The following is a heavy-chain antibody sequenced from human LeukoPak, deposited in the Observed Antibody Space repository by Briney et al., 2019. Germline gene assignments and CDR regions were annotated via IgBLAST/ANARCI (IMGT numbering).Heavy chain of an antibody. J-gene: IGHJ4*02. D-gene: IGHD4-23*01. V-gene: IGHV3-11*01. Sequence: GGSLRLSCAASGFTFSDYYMSWIRQAPGKGLEWVSYISSSGSTMYYADSVRGRFTISRDNAENSLSLQMNSLGVEGTAVYYCARPPSAHDYGGNSGYWGQGILVTVSS. CDR2: ISSSGSTM. CDR3: ARPPSAHDYGGNSGY. CDR1: GFTFSDYY.